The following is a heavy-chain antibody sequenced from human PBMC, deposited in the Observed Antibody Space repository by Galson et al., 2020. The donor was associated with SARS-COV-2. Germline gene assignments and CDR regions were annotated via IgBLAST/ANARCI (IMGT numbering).Heavy chain of an antibody. CDR1: GGSISSGGYY. D-gene: IGHD3-3*01. Sequence: ETSETLSLTCTVSGGSISSGGYYWSWIRQHPEKGLEWIGYIYYSGSTYYNPYPKRRVTIPVDTSKYQFSLKLSSVTAADTAVYYCARASRTIFGVVKHFDYWGQGTLVTVSS. V-gene: IGHV4-31*03. J-gene: IGHJ4*02. CDR2: IYYSGST. CDR3: ARASRTIFGVVKHFDY.